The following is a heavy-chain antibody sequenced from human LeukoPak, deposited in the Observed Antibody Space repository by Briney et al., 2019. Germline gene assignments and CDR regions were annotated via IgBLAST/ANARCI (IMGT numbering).Heavy chain of an antibody. D-gene: IGHD2-2*01. J-gene: IGHJ6*02. Sequence: GGSLRLSCAASGFTFSSYAMSWVRQAPGKGLEWVSAISGSGGSTYYADSVKGRFTISRDNSKNTLYLQMNSLRAEDTAVYYCAIMVVPAAMPPNYYYYGMDVWGQGTTVTVSS. V-gene: IGHV3-23*01. CDR2: ISGSGGST. CDR1: GFTFSSYA. CDR3: AIMVVPAAMPPNYYYYGMDV.